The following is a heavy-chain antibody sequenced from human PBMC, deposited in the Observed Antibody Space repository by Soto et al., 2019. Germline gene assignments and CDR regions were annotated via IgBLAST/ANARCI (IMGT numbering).Heavy chain of an antibody. V-gene: IGHV1-18*01. Sequence: ASVKVSCKASGYTFTSYGISWVRQAPGQGLEWMGWISAYNGNTNYAQKLQGRVTMTTDTSTSTAYMELNSLRAEDTAVYYCARAQVGSGSNHNWFDPWGQGTLVTVSS. D-gene: IGHD3-10*01. CDR3: ARAQVGSGSNHNWFDP. CDR2: ISAYNGNT. CDR1: GYTFTSYG. J-gene: IGHJ5*02.